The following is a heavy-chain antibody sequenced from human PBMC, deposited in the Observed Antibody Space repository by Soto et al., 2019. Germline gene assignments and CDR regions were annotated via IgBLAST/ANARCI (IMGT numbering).Heavy chain of an antibody. V-gene: IGHV4-30-4*01. J-gene: IGHJ6*02. Sequence: SETLSLTCTVSGGSISSGDYYWSWIRQPPGKGLEWIGYIYYSGSTYYNPSLKSRVTISVDTSKNQFSLKLSSVTAADTAVYYCASDLTMCGRYCMDVWCQGTTVTVSS. CDR2: IYYSGST. CDR3: ASDLTMCGRYCMDV. D-gene: IGHD1-1*01. CDR1: GGSISSGDYY.